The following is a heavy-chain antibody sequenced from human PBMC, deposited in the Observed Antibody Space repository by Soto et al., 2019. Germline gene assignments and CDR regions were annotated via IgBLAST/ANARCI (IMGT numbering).Heavy chain of an antibody. V-gene: IGHV1-18*04. J-gene: IGHJ4*02. CDR3: VVAAQPYYFDY. D-gene: IGHD2-15*01. CDR1: GYAFTDYY. Sequence: ASVKVSCKASGYAFTDYYMHWVRQAPGQGLEWMGWINPNNGNTNYAQKLQGRVTMTTDTSTSTAYMELRSLRSDDTAVYYCVVAAQPYYFDYWGQGTLVTVSS. CDR2: INPNNGNT.